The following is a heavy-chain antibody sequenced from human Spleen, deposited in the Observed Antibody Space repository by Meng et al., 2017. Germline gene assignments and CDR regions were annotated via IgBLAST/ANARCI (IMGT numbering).Heavy chain of an antibody. CDR3: ARDKGRGDYDY. V-gene: IGHV4-38-2*02. J-gene: IGHJ4*02. D-gene: IGHD4-17*01. Sequence: SETLSLTCTVSGYSISSGYYWGWIRQSPGKGLEWIANIYHSGSTYYNPSLKSRVTISVDTSTNQFSLRLSSVTAADTAVYYCARDKGRGDYDYWGQGILVTVSS. CDR2: IYHSGST. CDR1: GYSISSGYY.